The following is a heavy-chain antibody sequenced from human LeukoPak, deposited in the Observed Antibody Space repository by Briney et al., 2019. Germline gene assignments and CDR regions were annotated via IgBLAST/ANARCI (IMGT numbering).Heavy chain of an antibody. CDR2: IYHSGST. D-gene: IGHD6-13*01. CDR1: GGSISSGGYS. J-gene: IGHJ4*02. V-gene: IGHV4-30-2*01. CDR3: ARLVAATGNFDY. Sequence: SETLSLTCAVSGGSISSGGYSWSWIRQPPGKGLEWIGYIYHSGSTYYNPSLKSRVTISVHRSKNQFSLKLSSVTAADTAVYYCARLVAATGNFDYWGQGTLVTVSS.